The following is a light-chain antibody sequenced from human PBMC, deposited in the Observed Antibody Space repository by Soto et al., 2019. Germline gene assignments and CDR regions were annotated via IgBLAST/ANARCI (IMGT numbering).Light chain of an antibody. V-gene: IGLV2-14*01. J-gene: IGLJ1*01. Sequence: QSVLTQPASVSGSPGQSITISCTGTSSDIGGYNYVSWYQQHPGKAPKLMIYEVSNRPSGVFNRFSGSKSGNTASLTISGLQAEDEADYYCSSYTSSNYVFGTGTRSPS. CDR1: SSDIGGYNY. CDR3: SSYTSSNYV. CDR2: EVS.